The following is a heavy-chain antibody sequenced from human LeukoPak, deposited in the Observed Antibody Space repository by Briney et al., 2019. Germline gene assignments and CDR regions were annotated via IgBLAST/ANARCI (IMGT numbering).Heavy chain of an antibody. CDR3: ASSRRVPAAMGLFDY. D-gene: IGHD2-2*01. J-gene: IGHJ4*02. CDR2: IYYSGST. V-gene: IGHV4-61*01. CDR1: GGSISSGSYY. Sequence: SQTLSLTCTISGGSISSGSYYWSWIRQPPGKGLEWIGYIYYSGSTNYNPSLKSRVTISVDTSKNQFSLKLSSVTAADTAVYYCASSRRVPAAMGLFDYWGQGTLVTVSS.